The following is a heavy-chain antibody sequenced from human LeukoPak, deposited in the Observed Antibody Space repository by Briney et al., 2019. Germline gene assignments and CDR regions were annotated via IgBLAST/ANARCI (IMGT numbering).Heavy chain of an antibody. Sequence: GGSLRLSCAASGFPFSSHAMSWVRQPPGKGLEWVAAISNGKTYYADSVRGRFAISRDDSTNTVYLHMNSLRDEDTALYHCVREAGYCAPVCVKTNWFDPWGQGTLATVSS. D-gene: IGHD2-15*01. CDR1: GFPFSSHA. CDR2: ISNGKT. V-gene: IGHV3-23*01. J-gene: IGHJ5*02. CDR3: VREAGYCAPVCVKTNWFDP.